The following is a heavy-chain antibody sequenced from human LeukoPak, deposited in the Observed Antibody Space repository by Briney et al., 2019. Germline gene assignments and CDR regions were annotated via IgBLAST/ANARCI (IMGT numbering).Heavy chain of an antibody. CDR1: GGSFSGYY. CDR3: ASPCSGGSCYSGGSFDY. D-gene: IGHD2-15*01. J-gene: IGHJ4*02. Sequence: SETLSLTCVVYGGSFSGYYWSWIRQPPGKGLEWIGEINHSGSTNYNLSLKSRVTISVDTSKNQFSLKLSSVTAADTAVYYCASPCSGGSCYSGGSFDYWGQGTLVTVSS. CDR2: INHSGST. V-gene: IGHV4-34*01.